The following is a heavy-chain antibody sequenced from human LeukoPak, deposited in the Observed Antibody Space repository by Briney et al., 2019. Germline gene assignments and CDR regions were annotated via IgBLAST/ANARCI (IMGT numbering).Heavy chain of an antibody. CDR1: GFTFSSYA. V-gene: IGHV3-23*01. CDR3: ARDPYGGGGYGAFDI. J-gene: IGHJ3*02. D-gene: IGHD3-22*01. Sequence: GGSLRLSCAASGFTFSSYAMSWVRQAPGKGLEWVSGISGSASYTYYADSVKGRFTISRDNSKNTLYLQMNSLRAEDTAMYYCARDPYGGGGYGAFDIWGQGTMVTVSS. CDR2: ISGSASYT.